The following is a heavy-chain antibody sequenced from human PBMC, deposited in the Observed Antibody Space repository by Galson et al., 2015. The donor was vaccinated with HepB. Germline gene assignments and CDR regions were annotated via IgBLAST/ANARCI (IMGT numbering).Heavy chain of an antibody. V-gene: IGHV1-2*02. CDR3: ARAMSIAVAGTRY. D-gene: IGHD6-19*01. CDR1: GYTFTGYY. J-gene: IGHJ4*02. Sequence: SVKVSCKASGYTFTGYYMHWVRQAPGQGLEWMGWINPNSGGTNYAQKFQGRVTMTRDTSISTAYMELSRLRSDDTAVYYCARAMSIAVAGTRYWGQGTLVTVSS. CDR2: INPNSGGT.